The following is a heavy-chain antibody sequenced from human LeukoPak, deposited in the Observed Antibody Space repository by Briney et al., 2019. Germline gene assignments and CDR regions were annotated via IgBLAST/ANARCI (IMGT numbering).Heavy chain of an antibody. CDR1: GYTFTSYA. J-gene: IGHJ6*02. CDR3: AREDLADSYYGMDV. V-gene: IGHV7-4-1*02. Sequence: ASVKVSCKASGYTFTSYAMNWVRQAPGQGLEWMGWINTNTGNPTYAQGFTGRFVFSLDTSVSTAYLQISSLKAEDTAVYYCAREDLADSYYGMDVWGQGTTVTVSS. CDR2: INTNTGNP.